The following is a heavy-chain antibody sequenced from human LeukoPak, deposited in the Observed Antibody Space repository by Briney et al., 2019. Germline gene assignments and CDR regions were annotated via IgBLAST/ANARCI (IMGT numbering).Heavy chain of an antibody. CDR3: ARDLRSGYDLSWFDP. D-gene: IGHD5-12*01. Sequence: NPSETLSLTCTVSGGSISSYYWSWIRQPAGKGLEWIGRIYTSGSTNHNPSLKSRVTMSVDTSKNQFSLKLSSVTAADTAVYYCARDLRSGYDLSWFDPWGQGTLVTVSS. CDR1: GGSISSYY. V-gene: IGHV4-4*07. J-gene: IGHJ5*02. CDR2: IYTSGST.